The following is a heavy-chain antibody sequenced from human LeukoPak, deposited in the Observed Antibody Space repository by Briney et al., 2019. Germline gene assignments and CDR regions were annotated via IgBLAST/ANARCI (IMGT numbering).Heavy chain of an antibody. J-gene: IGHJ6*03. CDR1: GGSISSYY. V-gene: IGHV4-59*01. CDR2: IYYSGTT. CDR3: ARALKGADYYYYYMDV. D-gene: IGHD1-26*01. Sequence: SETLSLTCTVSGGSISSYYWSWIRQPPGKGLEWIGYIYYSGTTNYNPSLKSRVTISVDTSKNQFSLKLSSVTAADTAVYYCARALKGADYYYYYMDVWGKGTTVTVSS.